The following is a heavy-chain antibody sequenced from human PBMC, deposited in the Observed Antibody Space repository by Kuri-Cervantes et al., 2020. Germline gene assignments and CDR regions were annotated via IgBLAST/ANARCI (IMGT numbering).Heavy chain of an antibody. Sequence: GGSLRLSCAASGFTFSTYSMNWVRQAPGKGLEWVSSISSSRSYIYYADSVKGRFTISRDNSKNTLYLQMNSLRAEDTAVYYCAKTGGSCSSTTCHGDYWGQGTLVTVSS. CDR1: GFTFSTYS. CDR3: AKTGGSCSSTTCHGDY. J-gene: IGHJ4*02. D-gene: IGHD2-2*01. V-gene: IGHV3-21*01. CDR2: ISSSRSYI.